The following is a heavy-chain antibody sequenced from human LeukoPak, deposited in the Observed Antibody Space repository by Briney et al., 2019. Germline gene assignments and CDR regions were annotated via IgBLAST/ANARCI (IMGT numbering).Heavy chain of an antibody. Sequence: GGSLRLSCAASGFTFSSYAMSWVRQAPGKGLEWVSAISGSGGSTYYADSVKGRFTISRDNSKNTLYLQMDSLRAEDTAVYYCAKGRRQLWLHYDYWGQGTLVTVSS. J-gene: IGHJ4*02. D-gene: IGHD5-18*01. CDR3: AKGRRQLWLHYDY. V-gene: IGHV3-23*01. CDR1: GFTFSSYA. CDR2: ISGSGGST.